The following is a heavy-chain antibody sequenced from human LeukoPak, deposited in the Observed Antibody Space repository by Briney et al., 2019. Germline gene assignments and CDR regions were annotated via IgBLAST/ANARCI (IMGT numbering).Heavy chain of an antibody. CDR2: TYPNGGST. J-gene: IGHJ4*02. D-gene: IGHD6-19*01. CDR3: TKDVVPDSGWDLDY. Sequence: GGSLRLSCAASGSTFSTYSMTWVRQGPGKGLEWVSSTYPNGGSTFYADSVKGRFTISRDNSKNTLYLQMSSLRTEDTAIYYCTKDVVPDSGWDLDYWGQGTLVTVSS. CDR1: GSTFSTYS. V-gene: IGHV3-23*01.